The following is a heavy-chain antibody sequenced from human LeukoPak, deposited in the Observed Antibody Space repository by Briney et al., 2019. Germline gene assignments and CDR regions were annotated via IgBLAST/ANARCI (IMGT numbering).Heavy chain of an antibody. CDR1: GYTFTGYY. CDR2: INPNSGGT. Sequence: ASVKVSCKASGYTFTGYYMHWVRQAPGQGLEWMGWINPNSGGTNYAQKFQGRVTMTRDTSISTAYMELSRLRSDDTAVYYCARGDLYYCDSSGYYPPLDYWGQGTLVTVSS. CDR3: ARGDLYYCDSSGYYPPLDY. D-gene: IGHD3-22*01. J-gene: IGHJ4*02. V-gene: IGHV1-2*02.